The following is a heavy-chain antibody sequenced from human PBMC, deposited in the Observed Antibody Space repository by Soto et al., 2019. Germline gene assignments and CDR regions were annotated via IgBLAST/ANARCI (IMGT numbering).Heavy chain of an antibody. V-gene: IGHV1-18*04. CDR1: GYTFTEYG. D-gene: IGHD3-22*01. CDR2: ISCYNGNT. Sequence: QVQLVQSGAEVKKPGASVKVSCKGSGYTFTEYGVSWVRQAPGQGLEWMGWISCYNGNTHYAQKLQGRVTMTTDTSTSTAYMELRSLISDDTAVYYCARGQPYYYDSSGYYHGTFFDSWGQGTLVTVSS. J-gene: IGHJ4*02. CDR3: ARGQPYYYDSSGYYHGTFFDS.